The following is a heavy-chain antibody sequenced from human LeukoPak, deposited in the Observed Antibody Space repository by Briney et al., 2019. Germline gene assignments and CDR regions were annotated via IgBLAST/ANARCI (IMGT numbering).Heavy chain of an antibody. D-gene: IGHD3-9*01. Sequence: KASETLSLTCTVFGVSISSYYWSWIRKPPGKGLEWIGYIYSSGITNKNPSLKSRVTISGDTSKNQFSLKLSSVTAADTAVYYCARHGDVRYFDWLKDGFDYWGQGTLVTVSS. CDR2: IYSSGIT. CDR3: ARHGDVRYFDWLKDGFDY. V-gene: IGHV4-4*09. J-gene: IGHJ4*02. CDR1: GVSISSYY.